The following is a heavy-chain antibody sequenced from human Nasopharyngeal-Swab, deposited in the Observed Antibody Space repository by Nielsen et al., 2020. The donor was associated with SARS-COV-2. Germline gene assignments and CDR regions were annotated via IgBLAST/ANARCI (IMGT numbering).Heavy chain of an antibody. CDR3: YVLLWFGDYYYGMDV. J-gene: IGHJ6*02. V-gene: IGHV3-64*04. CDR2: ISSNGGST. D-gene: IGHD3-10*01. Sequence: VRQAPGKGLEYVSAISSNGGSTYYADSVKGRFTISRDNSKNTLYLQMNSLRAEDTAVYYCYVLLWFGDYYYGMDVWGQGTTVTVSS.